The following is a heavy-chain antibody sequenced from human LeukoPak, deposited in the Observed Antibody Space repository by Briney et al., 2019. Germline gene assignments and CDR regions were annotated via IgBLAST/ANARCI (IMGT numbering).Heavy chain of an antibody. CDR2: IIPIFGTA. D-gene: IGHD5-18*01. Sequence: SVKVSCKASGGTFSSYAISWVRQAPGQGPEWMGGIIPIFGTANYAQKFQGRVTITTDESTSTAYMELSSLRSEDTAVYYCARFRGGYSYGDDAVWGQGTLVTVSS. CDR1: GGTFSSYA. J-gene: IGHJ4*02. CDR3: ARFRGGYSYGDDAV. V-gene: IGHV1-69*05.